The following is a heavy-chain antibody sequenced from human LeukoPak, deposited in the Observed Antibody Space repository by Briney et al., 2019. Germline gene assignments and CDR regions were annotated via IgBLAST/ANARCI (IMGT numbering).Heavy chain of an antibody. CDR3: AMSGPPVDTAMVNYYYMDV. J-gene: IGHJ6*03. D-gene: IGHD5-18*01. CDR1: GYTFTSYY. Sequence: GASVKVSCKASGYTFTSYYMHWVRQAPGQGLEWMGIINPSGGSTSYAQKFQGRVTMTRDTSTSTAYMELSSLRSEDTAVYYCAMSGPPVDTAMVNYYYMDVWGKGTTVTVSS. CDR2: INPSGGST. V-gene: IGHV1-46*01.